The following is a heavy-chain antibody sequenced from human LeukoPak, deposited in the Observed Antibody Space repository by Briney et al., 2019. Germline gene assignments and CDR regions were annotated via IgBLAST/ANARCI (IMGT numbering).Heavy chain of an antibody. CDR3: VRRAGDWAVNWIDP. Sequence: SETLSLTCTVSSGSITGSTYYWGWFRQPPGKGLEWIGSFYYDGTTYYSPSLNSRLTLSGDTSKNHFSLKLSSVTAADTAVYYCVRRAGDWAVNWIDPWGQGTLVTVSS. CDR2: FYYDGTT. V-gene: IGHV4-39*02. J-gene: IGHJ5*02. D-gene: IGHD2-21*02. CDR1: SGSITGSTYY.